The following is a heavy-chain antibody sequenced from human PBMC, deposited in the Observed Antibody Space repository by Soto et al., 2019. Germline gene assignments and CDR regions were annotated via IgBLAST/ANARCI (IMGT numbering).Heavy chain of an antibody. CDR2: ISGSGGST. D-gene: IGHD3-22*01. Sequence: EVQLLESGGGLVQPGGSLRLSCAASGFTFSSYAMSWVRQAPGKGLEWVSAISGSGGSTYYADSVKGRFTISRDNSKNTLYLQMNSLRAEDTAVYYCAKVLRPYDSSGYYYYGMDVWGQGTTVTVSS. V-gene: IGHV3-23*01. J-gene: IGHJ6*02. CDR3: AKVLRPYDSSGYYYYGMDV. CDR1: GFTFSSYA.